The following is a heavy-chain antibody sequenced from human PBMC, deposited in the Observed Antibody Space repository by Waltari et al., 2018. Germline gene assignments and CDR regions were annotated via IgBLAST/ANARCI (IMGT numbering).Heavy chain of an antibody. CDR2: FDREDGQI. Sequence: QVQLAQSGAELKKPGASVKVSCKVSGYTVAELSMHWLRQAPGKGLEWMGGFDREDGQIIYAQKFQGRITMTEDTSTDTAYLELSSMRSEATAVYYCASDRGGYYSMAVWGKVTTVTVSS. V-gene: IGHV1-24*01. CDR3: ASDRGGYYSMAV. D-gene: IGHD3-10*01. J-gene: IGHJ6*03. CDR1: GYTVAELS.